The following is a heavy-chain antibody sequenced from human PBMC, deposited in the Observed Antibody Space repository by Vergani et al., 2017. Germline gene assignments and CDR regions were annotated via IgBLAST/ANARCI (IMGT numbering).Heavy chain of an antibody. CDR2: ISSSSSYI. CDR1: GFTFSSYS. Sequence: EVQLVESGGGLVKPGGSLRLSCAASGFTFSSYSMNWVRQAPGKGLEWVSSISSSSSYIYYADSVKGRFTISRDNAKNSLYLQMNSLRAEDTAVYYCARDSLATPFSEYFRHWGQGTLVTVSS. D-gene: IGHD2-15*01. CDR3: ARDSLATPFSEYFRH. V-gene: IGHV3-21*01. J-gene: IGHJ1*01.